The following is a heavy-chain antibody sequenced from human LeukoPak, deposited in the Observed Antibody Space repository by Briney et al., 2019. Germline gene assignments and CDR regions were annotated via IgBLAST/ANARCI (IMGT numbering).Heavy chain of an antibody. CDR1: GFTFSSSA. CDR3: ARSDSGWYRNYFDY. Sequence: GGSLRLSCAASGFTFSSSAMSWVRQAPGKGLEWVSSISDSGDSTYYADSVKGRFTISRDNSKATLYLQLHSLRAEDTAVYYCARSDSGWYRNYFDYWGQGTLVTVTS. J-gene: IGHJ4*02. CDR2: ISDSGDST. V-gene: IGHV3-23*01. D-gene: IGHD6-19*01.